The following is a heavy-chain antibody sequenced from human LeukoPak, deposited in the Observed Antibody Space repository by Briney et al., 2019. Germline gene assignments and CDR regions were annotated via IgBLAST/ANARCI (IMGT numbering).Heavy chain of an antibody. V-gene: IGHV1-69*05. CDR1: GGTFNSYA. CDR2: IIPMFAPA. J-gene: IGHJ5*02. Sequence: GASVKVSCKASGGTFNSYAITWVRQAPGQGLEWMGGIIPMFAPARYAQNFQGRVTITTDESTSTAYMELSSLKSEDTAVYYCARGAHSGSFSSWFHPWGLGTLVTVSS. CDR3: ARGAHSGSFSSWFHP. D-gene: IGHD3-10*01.